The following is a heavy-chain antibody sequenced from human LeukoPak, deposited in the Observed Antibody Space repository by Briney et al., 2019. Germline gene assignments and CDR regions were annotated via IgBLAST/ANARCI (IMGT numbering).Heavy chain of an antibody. CDR2: IHYRGST. CDR1: GGSIGSYY. Sequence: SETLSLTCTVSGGSIGSYYWNWIRQAPGKGLEWIGYIHYRGSTNHNSSLNSRVTISVDTSKNQYSLNQSSVTAADTAVYYCARDGVAGGFDYWGQGTLVTVSS. D-gene: IGHD6-19*01. V-gene: IGHV4-59*01. J-gene: IGHJ4*02. CDR3: ARDGVAGGFDY.